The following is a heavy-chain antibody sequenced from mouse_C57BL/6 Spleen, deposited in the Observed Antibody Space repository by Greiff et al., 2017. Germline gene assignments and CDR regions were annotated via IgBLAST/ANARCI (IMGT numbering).Heavy chain of an antibody. CDR1: GFTLSDYG. J-gene: IGHJ2*01. CDR3: ARISNYGY. D-gene: IGHD2-5*01. CDR2: ISSGSSTI. Sequence: EVQGVESGGGLVKPGGSLKLSCAASGFTLSDYGMHWVRQAPEKGLEWVAYISSGSSTIYYADTVKGRFTISRDNAKNTLFLQMTSLRSEDTAMYYCARISNYGYWGQGTTLTVSS. V-gene: IGHV5-17*01.